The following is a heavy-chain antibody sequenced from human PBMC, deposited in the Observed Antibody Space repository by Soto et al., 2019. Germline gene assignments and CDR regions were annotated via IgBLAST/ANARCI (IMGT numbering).Heavy chain of an antibody. D-gene: IGHD2-2*01. J-gene: IGHJ4*02. Sequence: PGGSLRLSCAASGFTSSSYEMNWVRQAPGKGLEWVSYISSSGSTIYYADSVKGRFTISRDNAKNSLYLQMNSLRAEDTAVYYCERARGVVDFYSRPYWGKGTLVTVS. CDR3: ERARGVVDFYSRPY. CDR2: ISSSGSTI. V-gene: IGHV3-48*03. CDR1: GFTSSSYE.